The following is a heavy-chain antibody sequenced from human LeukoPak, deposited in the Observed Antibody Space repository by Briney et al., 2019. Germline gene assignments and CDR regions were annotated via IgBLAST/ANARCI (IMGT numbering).Heavy chain of an antibody. J-gene: IGHJ4*02. CDR1: GFTFSSYS. Sequence: GGSLRLSCAASGFTFSSYSMNWVRQAPGKGLEWVSSISSSSSYIYYADSVKGRFTISRDNAKNSLYLQMNSLRAEDTAVYYCARVTMYYYGSGSFDYWGQGTLVTVSS. D-gene: IGHD3-10*01. CDR2: ISSSSSYI. CDR3: ARVTMYYYGSGSFDY. V-gene: IGHV3-21*01.